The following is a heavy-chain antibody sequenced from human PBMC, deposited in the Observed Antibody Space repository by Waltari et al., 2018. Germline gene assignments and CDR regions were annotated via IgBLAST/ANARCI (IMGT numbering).Heavy chain of an antibody. CDR1: GFTFDDYA. V-gene: IGHV3-43D*03. CDR2: ISWDGGST. CDR3: AKGGYSGYEYYFDY. D-gene: IGHD5-12*01. J-gene: IGHJ4*02. Sequence: EVQLVESGGVVVQPGGSLRLSCAASGFTFDDYALHWVRPAPGKGLEWVSLISWDGGSTYYADSVKGRFTISRDNSKNSLYLQMNSLRAEDTALYYCAKGGYSGYEYYFDYWGQGTLVTVSS.